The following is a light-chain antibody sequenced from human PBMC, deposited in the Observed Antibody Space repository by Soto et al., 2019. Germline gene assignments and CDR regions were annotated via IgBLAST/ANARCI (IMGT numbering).Light chain of an antibody. CDR3: QQRSS. CDR2: DAS. V-gene: IGKV3-11*01. J-gene: IGKJ2*01. Sequence: EIVLTQSPATLSLSPGERATLSCRASQSVSSYLAWYQQKPGQAPRRLIYDASIRATGIPARFSGSGSGTDFTLTISILEPEDVADYYCQQRSSLGKGTKLEIK. CDR1: QSVSSY.